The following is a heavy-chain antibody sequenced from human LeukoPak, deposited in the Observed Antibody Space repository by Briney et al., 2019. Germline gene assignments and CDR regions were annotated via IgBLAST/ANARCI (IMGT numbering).Heavy chain of an antibody. CDR1: GFTFSSYA. D-gene: IGHD3-3*01. Sequence: GGSLRLSCAASGFTFSSYAMSWVRQAPGKGLEWVSAISGSGGSTYYADSVKGRFTISRDNSKNTLYLQMNSLRAEDTAAYYCARDHDFWSGGGYWGQGTLVTVSS. CDR2: ISGSGGST. CDR3: ARDHDFWSGGGY. J-gene: IGHJ4*02. V-gene: IGHV3-23*01.